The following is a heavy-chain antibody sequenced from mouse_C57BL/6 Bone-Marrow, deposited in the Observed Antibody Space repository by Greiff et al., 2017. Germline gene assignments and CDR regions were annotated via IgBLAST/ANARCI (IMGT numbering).Heavy chain of an antibody. CDR3: DRSDYYGSSYRGDYFDY. CDR1: GFNIKNTY. D-gene: IGHD1-1*01. Sequence: VQLKESVAELVRPGASVKLSCTASGFNIKNTYMHWVKQRPEQGLEWIGRIDPANGNTKYAPKFQGKATITADTSSNTAYLQLSSLTSEDTDIYYGDRSDYYGSSYRGDYFDYWGQGTTLTVSS. V-gene: IGHV14-3*01. J-gene: IGHJ2*01. CDR2: IDPANGNT.